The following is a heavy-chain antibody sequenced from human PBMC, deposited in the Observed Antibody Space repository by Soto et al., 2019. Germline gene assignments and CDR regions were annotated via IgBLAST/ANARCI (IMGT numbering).Heavy chain of an antibody. CDR2: ISGSGGST. CDR1: GFTFSNYA. D-gene: IGHD3-10*01. Sequence: PGGSLRLSCAASGFTFSNYAMTWVRQAPGKGLEWVSAISGSGGSTYYADSVKGRFTISRDNSKNTLYLQMNSLRAEDTAVYYCAKGHITMVRGVIIPGGFDIWGQGTMVTVSS. J-gene: IGHJ3*02. V-gene: IGHV3-23*01. CDR3: AKGHITMVRGVIIPGGFDI.